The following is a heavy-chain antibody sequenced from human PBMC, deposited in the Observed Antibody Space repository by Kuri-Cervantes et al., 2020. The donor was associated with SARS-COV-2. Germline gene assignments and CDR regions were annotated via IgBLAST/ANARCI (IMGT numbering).Heavy chain of an antibody. J-gene: IGHJ4*02. Sequence: GESLKISCAASGFTFSSYWMHWVRQAPGKGLVWVSRINSDGSSTSYADSVKGRFTISRDNAKNTLYLQMNSLRAEDTAVYYCARGGAYDFWSGYYYEGIPFDYWGQGTLVTVSS. V-gene: IGHV3-74*01. CDR2: INSDGSST. D-gene: IGHD3-3*01. CDR3: ARGGAYDFWSGYYYEGIPFDY. CDR1: GFTFSSYW.